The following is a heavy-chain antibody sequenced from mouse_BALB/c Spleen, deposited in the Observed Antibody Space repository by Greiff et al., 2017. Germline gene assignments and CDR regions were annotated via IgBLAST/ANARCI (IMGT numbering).Heavy chain of an antibody. V-gene: IGHV1-69*02. CDR2: IYPSDSYT. CDR1: GYTFTSYW. CDR3: TRQRDPYAMDY. Sequence: VQLQQPGAELVRPGASVKLSCKASGYTFTSYWINWVKQRPGQGLEWIGNIYPSDSYTNYNQKFKDKATLTVDKSSSTAYMQLSSPTSEDSAVYYCTRQRDPYAMDYWGQGTSVTVSS. J-gene: IGHJ4*01.